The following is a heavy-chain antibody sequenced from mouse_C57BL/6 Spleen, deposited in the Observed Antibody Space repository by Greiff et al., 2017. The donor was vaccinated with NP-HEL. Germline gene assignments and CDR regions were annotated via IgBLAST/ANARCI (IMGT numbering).Heavy chain of an antibody. CDR2: IRSKSSNYAT. J-gene: IGHJ4*01. Sequence: EVQLVESGGGLVQPKGSLKLSCAASGFTFNTYAMHWVRQAPGKGLEWVARIRSKSSNYATYYADSVKDRFTISRDDSQSMLYLQMNNLKTEDTAMYYCVSPLYYGSSYYAMDYWGQGTSVTVSS. V-gene: IGHV10-3*01. CDR1: GFTFNTYA. D-gene: IGHD1-1*01. CDR3: VSPLYYGSSYYAMDY.